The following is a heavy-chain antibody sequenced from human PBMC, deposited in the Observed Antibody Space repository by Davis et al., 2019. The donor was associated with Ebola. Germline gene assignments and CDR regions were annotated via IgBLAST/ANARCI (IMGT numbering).Heavy chain of an antibody. CDR1: GDTFSNYA. Sequence: SVKVSCRASGDTFSNYAFNWVRQAPGQGLEWMGGIIPIFGTTNYAQKFQGRVSITADESTSTAYMELSSLRSDDTAVYYCARDSRGGGVTSKQLQHWGQGTLVTVSS. CDR3: ARDSRGGGVTSKQLQH. J-gene: IGHJ1*01. V-gene: IGHV1-69*13. CDR2: IIPIFGTT. D-gene: IGHD2-8*02.